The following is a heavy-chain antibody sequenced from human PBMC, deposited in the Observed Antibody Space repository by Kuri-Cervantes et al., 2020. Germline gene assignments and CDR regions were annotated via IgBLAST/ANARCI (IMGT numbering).Heavy chain of an antibody. Sequence: ASVKVSCKASGYTFTGYYMHWVRQAPGQGLEWMGWINPNSGGTNYAQKFQGRVTMTRDTSISTAYMELSRLRSDDTAVYYCASLAVVVAQSYYYGMDVWGQGTTVTVSS. V-gene: IGHV1-2*02. J-gene: IGHJ6*02. D-gene: IGHD3-22*01. CDR1: GYTFTGYY. CDR2: INPNSGGT. CDR3: ASLAVVVAQSYYYGMDV.